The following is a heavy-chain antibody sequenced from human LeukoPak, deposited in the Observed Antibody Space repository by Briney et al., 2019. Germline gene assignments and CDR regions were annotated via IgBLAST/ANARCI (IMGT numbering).Heavy chain of an antibody. CDR3: ARENRAGFDY. V-gene: IGHV3-30*04. D-gene: IGHD3-10*01. J-gene: IGHJ4*02. Sequence: GGSLRLSCAASGFTFSSYAMHWVRQAPGKGLEWVAVISYDGSNKYYADSVKGRFTISRDNSKNTLYLQMNSLRAEDTAVYYCARENRAGFDYWGQGTLVTVSS. CDR1: GFTFSSYA. CDR2: ISYDGSNK.